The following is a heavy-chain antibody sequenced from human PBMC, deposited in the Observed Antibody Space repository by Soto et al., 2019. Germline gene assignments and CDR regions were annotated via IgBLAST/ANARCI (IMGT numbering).Heavy chain of an antibody. V-gene: IGHV3-23*01. Sequence: VGSLRLSCAASGFTFSSYAMSWVRQAPGKGLEWVSAISGSGGSTYYADSVKGRFTISRDNSKNTLYLQMNSLRAEDTAVYYCAKDAAFIAAAGYYFDYWGQGTLVTVSS. CDR3: AKDAAFIAAAGYYFDY. CDR2: ISGSGGST. D-gene: IGHD6-13*01. CDR1: GFTFSSYA. J-gene: IGHJ4*02.